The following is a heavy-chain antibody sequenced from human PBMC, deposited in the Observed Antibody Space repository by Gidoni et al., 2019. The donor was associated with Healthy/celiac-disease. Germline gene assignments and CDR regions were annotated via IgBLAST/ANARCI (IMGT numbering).Heavy chain of an antibody. V-gene: IGHV1-2*04. J-gene: IGHJ6*02. CDR2: INPNSGGT. CDR1: GYTFTGYY. Sequence: QVQLVQSGAEVKKPGASVKVSCKASGYTFTGYYMHWVRQAPGQGLEWMGWINPNSGGTNYAQKFQGWVTMTRDTSISTAYMELSRLRSDDTAVYYCARGGGIAGLDYYYYGMDVWGQGTTVTVSS. CDR3: ARGGGIAGLDYYYYGMDV. D-gene: IGHD6-13*01.